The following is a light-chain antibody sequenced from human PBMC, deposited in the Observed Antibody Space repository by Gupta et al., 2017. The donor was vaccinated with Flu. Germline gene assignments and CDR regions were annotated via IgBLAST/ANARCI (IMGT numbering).Light chain of an antibody. CDR1: QDISNY. J-gene: IGKJ4*01. V-gene: IGKV1-33*01. CDR3: QQYDNLPIT. CDR2: DAS. Sequence: DIQMTQSPSSLSASVGDRVTITCQASQDISNYLNWYQQKPGKAPKLLIYDASNLETGVPSRFSGSGSGTDFTFTISSLQPEDIATYYCQQYDNLPITFGGGTXVEIK.